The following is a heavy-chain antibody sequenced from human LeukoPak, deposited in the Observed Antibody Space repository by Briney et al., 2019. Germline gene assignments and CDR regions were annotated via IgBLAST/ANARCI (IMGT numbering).Heavy chain of an antibody. Sequence: PGESLKISCKGSGYSFTSYWIGWVRQMPGKGLEWMGIIYPGDSDTRYSPSFQGQVAISADKSISTAYLQWSSLKASDTAMYYCARGGYYDILTGHDAFDIWGQGTMVTVSS. CDR1: GYSFTSYW. V-gene: IGHV5-51*01. J-gene: IGHJ3*02. CDR2: IYPGDSDT. D-gene: IGHD3-9*01. CDR3: ARGGYYDILTGHDAFDI.